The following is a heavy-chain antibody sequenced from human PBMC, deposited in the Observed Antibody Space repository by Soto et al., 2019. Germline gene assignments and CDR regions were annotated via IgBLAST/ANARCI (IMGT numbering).Heavy chain of an antibody. CDR3: ARGRITMIVVALDAFDI. V-gene: IGHV1-69*06. Sequence: GASVKVSCKASGGTFSSYAISWVRQAPGQGLEWMGGIIPIFGTANYAQKFQGRVTITADKSTSTAYMELSSLGSEDTAVYYCARGRITMIVVALDAFDIWGLGTMVTVSS. J-gene: IGHJ3*02. D-gene: IGHD3-22*01. CDR2: IIPIFGTA. CDR1: GGTFSSYA.